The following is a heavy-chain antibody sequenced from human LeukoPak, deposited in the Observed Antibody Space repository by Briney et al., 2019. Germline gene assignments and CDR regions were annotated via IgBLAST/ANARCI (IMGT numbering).Heavy chain of an antibody. J-gene: IGHJ4*02. Sequence: GGSLRLSCAASGFTFSSYAMSWVRQAPGKGLEWVSAISGSGGSTYYADSVKGRFTISRDNSKNTLYLQMNSLRAEDTAVYYGAKGTRSQWSGSHLDYWGQGTLLTVSS. D-gene: IGHD6-13*01. V-gene: IGHV3-23*01. CDR2: ISGSGGST. CDR1: GFTFSSYA. CDR3: AKGTRSQWSGSHLDY.